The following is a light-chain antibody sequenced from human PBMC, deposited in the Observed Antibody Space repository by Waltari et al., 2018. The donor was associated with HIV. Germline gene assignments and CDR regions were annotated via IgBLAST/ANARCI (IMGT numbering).Light chain of an antibody. V-gene: IGKV3-20*01. CDR2: GAS. Sequence: EIVLTQSPGTLSLSPGERATLSCRASQSVSSSYLGWYQQRPGQAPRLLIYGASGRATDIPDRFSGSGSGTEFTLTIDRLEPEDFAVYYCQQYYAWPPRYTFGQGTKLEIK. J-gene: IGKJ2*01. CDR3: QQYYAWPPRYT. CDR1: QSVSSSY.